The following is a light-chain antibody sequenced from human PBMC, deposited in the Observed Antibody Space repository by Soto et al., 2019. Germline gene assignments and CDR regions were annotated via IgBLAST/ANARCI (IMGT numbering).Light chain of an antibody. V-gene: IGKV3-11*01. J-gene: IGKJ1*01. CDR1: QSLSRS. CDR3: QHYNSYSEA. Sequence: EIVLTQSPATLSLSPGERATLSCRASQSLSRSLAWYQQKPGQAPRLLIYDASNRATGIPARFSGSGSGTDFTLTISSLEPEDFATYYCQHYNSYSEAFGQGTKVELK. CDR2: DAS.